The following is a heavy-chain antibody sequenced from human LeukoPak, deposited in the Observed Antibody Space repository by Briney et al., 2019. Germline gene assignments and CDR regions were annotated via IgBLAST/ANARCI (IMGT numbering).Heavy chain of an antibody. CDR3: ASSLGGYSYGYPLGY. CDR1: GGSISSYY. Sequence: SEPLPLPCTVPGGSISSYYWSWIRPPPGKGLEWIGYIYYSGSTNYNPSLKSRVTISVDTSKNQFSLKLSSVTAADTAVYYCASSLGGYSYGYPLGYWGQGTLVTVSS. J-gene: IGHJ4*02. V-gene: IGHV4-59*01. D-gene: IGHD5-18*01. CDR2: IYYSGST.